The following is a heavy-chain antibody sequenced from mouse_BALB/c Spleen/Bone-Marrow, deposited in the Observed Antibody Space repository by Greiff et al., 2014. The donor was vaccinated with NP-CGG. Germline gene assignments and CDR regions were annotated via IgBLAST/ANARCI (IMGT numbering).Heavy chain of an antibody. CDR3: ARQDYYGSSPHWYFDV. CDR2: ISSGGSYT. D-gene: IGHD1-1*01. V-gene: IGHV5-9-3*01. CDR1: GFTFSSYA. J-gene: IGHJ1*01. Sequence: DVKLVESGGGLVKPGGSLKLSCAASGFTFSSYAMSWVRQTPEKRLEWVATISSGGSYTYYADSVKGRFTISRDTVKNTLYLQMSSLRSEDTAMYYCARQDYYGSSPHWYFDVWGAGTTVTVSS.